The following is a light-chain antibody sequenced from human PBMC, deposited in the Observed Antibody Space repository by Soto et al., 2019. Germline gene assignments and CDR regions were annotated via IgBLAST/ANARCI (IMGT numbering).Light chain of an antibody. Sequence: DIQMTQSPSSLSASIGDRVTITCQASQDIKNFLNWYQQKPGKAPKLLIYYASNLETGVPSRFSGSGSETDFTFILSSLQPEDIATYYCHQFNHLPYTFGRGTKLEIK. CDR2: YAS. V-gene: IGKV1-33*01. CDR3: HQFNHLPYT. J-gene: IGKJ2*01. CDR1: QDIKNF.